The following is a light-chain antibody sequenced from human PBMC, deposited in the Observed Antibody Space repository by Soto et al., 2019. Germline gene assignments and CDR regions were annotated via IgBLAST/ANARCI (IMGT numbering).Light chain of an antibody. V-gene: IGKV3-20*01. CDR3: QQYGGSTRT. CDR2: GAS. Sequence: IVLTQSPGTLSLSPGERATLSCRASQSVTTQLAWYQQKPGQAPRLIIHGASSRATGVPDRITGSGSGTDFTLSISRLETEDFAVYSCQQYGGSTRTFGQGTKVDIK. J-gene: IGKJ1*01. CDR1: QSVTTQ.